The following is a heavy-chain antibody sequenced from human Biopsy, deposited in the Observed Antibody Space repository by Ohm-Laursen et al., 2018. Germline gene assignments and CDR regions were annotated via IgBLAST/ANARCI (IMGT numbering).Heavy chain of an antibody. Sequence: SDTLSLTWPVSGGSISSYYWSWIRQTPGKGLEWIGYIYYSGSNNYNTSLKSRVTISVDTSKNQFFLRLNSVTSADTAVYYCARATNSTGLPYYYFYGMDVWGQGTTVTVSS. D-gene: IGHD2/OR15-2a*01. J-gene: IGHJ6*02. CDR1: GGSISSYY. V-gene: IGHV4-59*07. CDR3: ARATNSTGLPYYYFYGMDV. CDR2: IYYSGSN.